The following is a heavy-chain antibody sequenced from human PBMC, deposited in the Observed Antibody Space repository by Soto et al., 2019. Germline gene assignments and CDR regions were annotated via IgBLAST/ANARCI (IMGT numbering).Heavy chain of an antibody. V-gene: IGHV1-69*12. CDR3: ARSGGLDRDFNY. Sequence: QVQLVQSGAEVKKPGSSVKVSCKASGGTFSSDSFSWVRQAPGQGLEWMGGIIPMFDTPIYAQKFQDRVTITAAESPSTAYMQLSSLRSGDTAVYYCARSGGLDRDFNYWGQGSLVTVSS. D-gene: IGHD2-15*01. CDR2: IIPMFDTP. J-gene: IGHJ4*02. CDR1: GGTFSSDS.